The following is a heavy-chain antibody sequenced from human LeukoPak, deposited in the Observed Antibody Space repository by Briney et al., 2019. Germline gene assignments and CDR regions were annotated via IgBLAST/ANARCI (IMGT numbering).Heavy chain of an antibody. CDR2: ISYDGSNK. CDR1: GITFSRYG. Sequence: GGSLRLSCAASGITFSRYGMHWVRQAPGKGREGAAIISYDGSNKYYADSVKGRFTISRDNSKSTLYLQMNSLSTEDTAVYHCAKGRTQLWLDDAFDIWGQGTTVTVSS. V-gene: IGHV3-30*18. J-gene: IGHJ3*02. CDR3: AKGRTQLWLDDAFDI. D-gene: IGHD5-18*01.